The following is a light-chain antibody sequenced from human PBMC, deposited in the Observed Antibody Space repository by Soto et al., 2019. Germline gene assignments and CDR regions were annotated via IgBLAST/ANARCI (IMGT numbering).Light chain of an antibody. Sequence: DIQMTQSPSTLSASVGDRVTITCRASQSISSRLAWYQQKPGKAPNLLIYKASSLESGVPSRFSGSGSGTEFTLTISSLQPDDFATYYCQQYDSFSLTFGGGTKVETK. V-gene: IGKV1-5*03. J-gene: IGKJ4*01. CDR3: QQYDSFSLT. CDR2: KAS. CDR1: QSISSR.